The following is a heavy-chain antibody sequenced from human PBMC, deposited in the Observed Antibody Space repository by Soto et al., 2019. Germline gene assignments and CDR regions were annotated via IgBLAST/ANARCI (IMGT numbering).Heavy chain of an antibody. CDR1: GDSIRNYF. Sequence: QVQLQESGPGLVKPSETLSLTCTVSGDSIRNYFWSWIRQPPGKGLEWIGCISNSGSTNYKPSLKSRVTMSVDTSKNLFSLRLSSVTAADTAIYYCARHGSTVDTVGAFDYWGQGTLVIVSS. D-gene: IGHD1-26*01. CDR2: ISNSGST. V-gene: IGHV4-59*08. J-gene: IGHJ4*02. CDR3: ARHGSTVDTVGAFDY.